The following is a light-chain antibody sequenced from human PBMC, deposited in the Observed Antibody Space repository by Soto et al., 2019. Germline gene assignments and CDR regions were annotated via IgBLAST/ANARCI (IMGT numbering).Light chain of an antibody. J-gene: IGLJ2*01. CDR3: AAWDGSLNGVL. Sequence: QSVLTQPPSASGTPGQRVTISCSGSRSNIGSNTVNWYQQLPGTAPKVLICSNNQRPSGVPDRFSGSRSGTSASLAISGLQSEDEADYYCAAWDGSLNGVLFGGGTKLTVL. V-gene: IGLV1-44*01. CDR2: SNN. CDR1: RSNIGSNT.